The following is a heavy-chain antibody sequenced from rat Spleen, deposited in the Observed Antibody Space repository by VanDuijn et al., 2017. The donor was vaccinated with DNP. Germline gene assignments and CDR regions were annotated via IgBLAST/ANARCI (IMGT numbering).Heavy chain of an antibody. Sequence: EVQLVESGGGLVQPGRSMRLSCVASGFTFSNYYMVWVRQAPTKGLEWVASIGPGGGNTYYRDSVKGRFTISRDNVKTTLNLQMDSLRSEDTATYYCVTRGKYGGYDYWGQGVMVTVSS. CDR2: IGPGGGNT. CDR1: GFTFSNYY. CDR3: VTRGKYGGYDY. J-gene: IGHJ2*01. V-gene: IGHV5-25*01. D-gene: IGHD1-11*01.